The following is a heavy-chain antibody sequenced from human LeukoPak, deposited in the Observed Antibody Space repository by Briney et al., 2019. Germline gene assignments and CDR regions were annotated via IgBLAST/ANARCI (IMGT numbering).Heavy chain of an antibody. V-gene: IGHV3-30*03. CDR3: DGSYSYYFDY. Sequence: GMSLRLSCAASGFAFSSYGMHWVRQAPGKGLEWVSMISYDGNKIEYGDSVKGRFTTFKDDSENTLYVQMNRLSAEDTAVYYCDGSYSYYFDYWGQGTLVTVSS. J-gene: IGHJ4*02. CDR1: GFAFSSYG. D-gene: IGHD3-10*01. CDR2: ISYDGNKI.